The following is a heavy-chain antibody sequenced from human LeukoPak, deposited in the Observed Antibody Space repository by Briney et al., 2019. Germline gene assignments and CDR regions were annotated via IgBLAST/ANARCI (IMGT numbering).Heavy chain of an antibody. D-gene: IGHD5/OR15-5a*01. Sequence: TGGSLRLSCAASGFTFSSYGMHWVRQVPGKGLEWVAVISYDAKSNYHVDSVKGRFTTSRDNSKNTLYLQMNSLRAEDTAVYYCARSIHDGDAFDIWGQGTMVTVSS. CDR1: GFTFSSYG. CDR3: ARSIHDGDAFDI. J-gene: IGHJ3*02. CDR2: ISYDAKSN. V-gene: IGHV3-33*05.